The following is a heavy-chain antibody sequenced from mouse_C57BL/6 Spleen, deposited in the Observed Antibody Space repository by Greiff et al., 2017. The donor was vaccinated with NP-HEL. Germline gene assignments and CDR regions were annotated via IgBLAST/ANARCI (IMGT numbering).Heavy chain of an antibody. J-gene: IGHJ2*01. CDR1: GYTFTSYW. D-gene: IGHD6-2*01. Sequence: VQLKESGAELVKPGASVKMSCKASGYTFTSYWITWVKQRPGQGLEWIGDIYPGSGSTNYNEKFKSKATLTVDTSSSTAYMQLSSLTSEDSAVYYCARGNSLHFDYWGQGTTLTVSS. V-gene: IGHV1-55*01. CDR3: ARGNSLHFDY. CDR2: IYPGSGST.